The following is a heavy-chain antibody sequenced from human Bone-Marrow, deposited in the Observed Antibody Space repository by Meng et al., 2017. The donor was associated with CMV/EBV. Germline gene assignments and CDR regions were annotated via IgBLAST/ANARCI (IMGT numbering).Heavy chain of an antibody. Sequence: GESLKISCAASGFTFSSYSMNWVRQAPGKGLEWVSSISSSSSYIYYADSVKGRFTISRDNAKNSLYLQMNSLRAEDTAVYYCARGNGGNTNGRDVWGQGNTVTVSS. D-gene: IGHD2-15*01. J-gene: IGHJ6*02. CDR3: ARGNGGNTNGRDV. V-gene: IGHV3-21*01. CDR2: ISSSSSYI. CDR1: GFTFSSYS.